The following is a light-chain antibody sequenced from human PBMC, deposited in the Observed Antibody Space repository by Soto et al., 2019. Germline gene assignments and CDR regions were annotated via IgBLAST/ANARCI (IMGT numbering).Light chain of an antibody. CDR1: QSVSTF. V-gene: IGKV3-11*01. J-gene: IGKJ4*01. Sequence: ITLKITPATQPRPAGERATLCSRASQSVSTFLGWYQQKPGQAPRLLIYGASYRAAGIPDRFSGSGSGTDFTLTIRGLQPEDFATYYCQQLSSYPSTFGGGTKVDIK. CDR2: GAS. CDR3: QQLSSYPST.